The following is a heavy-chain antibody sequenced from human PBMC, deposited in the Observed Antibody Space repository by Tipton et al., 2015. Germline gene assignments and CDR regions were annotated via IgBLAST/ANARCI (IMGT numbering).Heavy chain of an antibody. Sequence: QSGPEVKKPGASVKVSCKASGYTFSNYDINWVRQATGQGLEWMGWMNPNSGNAGSAQKFRGRVTMTRNTSISTVYMELYSLRSDDTAVYYCARGTTFIGLDVWGQGTTVTVSS. J-gene: IGHJ6*02. CDR2: MNPNSGNA. D-gene: IGHD4-11*01. V-gene: IGHV1-8*01. CDR1: GYTFSNYD. CDR3: ARGTTFIGLDV.